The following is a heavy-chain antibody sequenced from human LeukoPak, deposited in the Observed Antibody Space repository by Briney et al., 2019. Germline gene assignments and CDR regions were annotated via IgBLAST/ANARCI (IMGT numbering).Heavy chain of an antibody. CDR1: GFTYSSYG. Sequence: GGSLRLSCAASGFTYSSYGMNWVRKAPGKGLEWISYISGSGDTIYNADSVKGRFALSRENGQNSLYLQMNSLRGEDTAVYYCGRTFTTYYYYRDFWGKGGTVSVSS. CDR2: ISGSGDTI. J-gene: IGHJ6*03. D-gene: IGHD1-1*01. CDR3: GRTFTTYYYYRDF. V-gene: IGHV3-48*01.